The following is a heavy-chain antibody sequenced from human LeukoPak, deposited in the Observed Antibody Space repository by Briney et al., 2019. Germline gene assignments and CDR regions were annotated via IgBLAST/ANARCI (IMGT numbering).Heavy chain of an antibody. CDR3: ARICPALADAFDI. CDR2: IKQDGSEK. Sequence: GGSLRLSCAASGFTFSSYWMSWVRQAPGKGLEWVANIKQDGSEKYYVDSVKGRFTISRDNAKNSLYLQMNSLRAEDTAVYYCARICPALADAFDIWGQGTMVTVSS. V-gene: IGHV3-7*01. CDR1: GFTFSSYW. J-gene: IGHJ3*02.